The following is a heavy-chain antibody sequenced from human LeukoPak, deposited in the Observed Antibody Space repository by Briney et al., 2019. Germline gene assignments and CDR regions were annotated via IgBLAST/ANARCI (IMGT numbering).Heavy chain of an antibody. J-gene: IGHJ3*01. CDR3: ARGFSNVFDV. CDR1: GYTFPAYY. V-gene: IGHV1-2*02. Sequence: GASVKVSCKTSGYTFPAYYMHWGRQAPGQGLEWVGWLNPDNGGTNYAQKFRGRVTMTRDTSISTAYMELSRLRSDDTAVYYCARGFSNVFDVWGHGTVVIVSS. D-gene: IGHD3-3*01. CDR2: LNPDNGGT.